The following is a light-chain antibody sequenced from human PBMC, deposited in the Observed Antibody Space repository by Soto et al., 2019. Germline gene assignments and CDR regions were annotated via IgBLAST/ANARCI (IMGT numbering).Light chain of an antibody. V-gene: IGKV1-39*01. CDR2: AAS. CDR3: QQSYSTLT. CDR1: QSISSY. Sequence: DIQMTQSPSSLSASVGDRVTITCRASQSISSYLNWYQQKPGKAPKLLIYAASSLQSGVPSRFSGSGSGTDFTLTISSLQPEDFATYSCQQSYSTLTFGQGKRLEIK. J-gene: IGKJ5*01.